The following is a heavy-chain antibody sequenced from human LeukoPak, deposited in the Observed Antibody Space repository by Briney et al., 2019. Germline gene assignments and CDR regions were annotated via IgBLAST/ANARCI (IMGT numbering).Heavy chain of an antibody. CDR1: GGSISSYY. Sequence: SETLSLTCTVSGGSISSYYWSWIRQPPGKGLEWIGYIYYSGSTNYNPSLKSRVTISVDTSKNQFSLKLSSVTAADTAVYYCASDSYYYDSSGYYYFGVWGQGTLVTVSS. J-gene: IGHJ4*02. V-gene: IGHV4-59*01. CDR2: IYYSGST. CDR3: ASDSYYYDSSGYYYFGV. D-gene: IGHD3-22*01.